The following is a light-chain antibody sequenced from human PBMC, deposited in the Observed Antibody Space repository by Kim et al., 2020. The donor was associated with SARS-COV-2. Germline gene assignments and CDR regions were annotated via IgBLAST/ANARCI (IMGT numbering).Light chain of an antibody. CDR3: QQRSNWST. J-gene: IGKJ5*01. V-gene: IGKV3-11*01. CDR2: DTS. CDR1: QSINNV. Sequence: APGERATPPCRASQSINNVLVWYEQNPGRSPRVLMYDTSNRATGITASFSGSGSWTDFTVTIGSLEAEYFAVYYCQQRSNWSTFGQGTRLEIK.